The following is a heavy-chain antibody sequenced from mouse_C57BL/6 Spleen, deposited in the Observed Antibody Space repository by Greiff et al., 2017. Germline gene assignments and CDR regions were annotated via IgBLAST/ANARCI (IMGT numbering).Heavy chain of an antibody. D-gene: IGHD2-3*01. Sequence: EVQLQESGPGLVKPSQSLSLTCSVTGYSITSGYYWNWIRQFPGNKLEWMGYISYDGSNNYNPSLKNRISITRDTSKNQFFLKLNSVTTEDTATYYCARWLLRWGAMDYWGQGTSVTVSS. CDR1: GYSITSGYY. V-gene: IGHV3-6*01. CDR3: ARWLLRWGAMDY. J-gene: IGHJ4*01. CDR2: ISYDGSN.